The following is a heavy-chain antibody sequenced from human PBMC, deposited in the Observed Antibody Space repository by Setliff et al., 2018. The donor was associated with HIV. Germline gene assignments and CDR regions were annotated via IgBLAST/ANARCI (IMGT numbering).Heavy chain of an antibody. CDR1: GESLSSYF. V-gene: IGHV4-34*01. J-gene: IGHJ4*02. CDR2: INHSGST. D-gene: IGHD1-20*01. Sequence: PSETLSLTCDVYGESLSSYFRSWIRQPPGKGLEWIGEINHSGSTNYNPSLKSRVTISVGKSKNQFSLSLSSVTAADTAVYYCATGITMAPDYWGQGSLVTSPQ. CDR3: ATGITMAPDY.